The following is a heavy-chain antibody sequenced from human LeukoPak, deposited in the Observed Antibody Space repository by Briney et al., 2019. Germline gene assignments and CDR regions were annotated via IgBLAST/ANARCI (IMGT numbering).Heavy chain of an antibody. D-gene: IGHD6-19*01. CDR1: GFTFSSYA. V-gene: IGHV3-23*01. Sequence: TGGSLRLSCAASGFTFSSYAMSWVRQAPGKGLEWVSAISGSGGSTYYADSVKGRFTISRDNSKNTLYLQMNSLRAEDTAVYYCAKLKPLYSSGWYYFDYWGQGTLVTVSS. J-gene: IGHJ4*02. CDR3: AKLKPLYSSGWYYFDY. CDR2: ISGSGGST.